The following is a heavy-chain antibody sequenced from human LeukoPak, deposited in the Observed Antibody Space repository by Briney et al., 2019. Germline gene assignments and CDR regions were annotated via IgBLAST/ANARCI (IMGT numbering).Heavy chain of an antibody. Sequence: GRSLRLSCAASGFTFSSYGMHWVRQAPGKGLEWVAVISYDGSNKYYADSVKGRSTISRDNSKNTLYLQMNSLRAEDTAVYYCAKDRSLTVANYFDYWGQGTLVTVSS. V-gene: IGHV3-30*18. D-gene: IGHD4-23*01. CDR1: GFTFSSYG. CDR2: ISYDGSNK. CDR3: AKDRSLTVANYFDY. J-gene: IGHJ4*02.